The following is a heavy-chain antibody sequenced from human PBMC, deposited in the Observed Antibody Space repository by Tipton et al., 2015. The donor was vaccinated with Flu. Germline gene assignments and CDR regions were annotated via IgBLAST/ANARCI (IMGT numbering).Heavy chain of an antibody. CDR3: AREAYGSGSYEFWFDP. CDR2: IYYSGST. Sequence: LSLTCTVSGGSISSSSYYWGWIRQPPGKGLEWIGSIYYSGSTYYNPSLKSRVTISVDTSKNQFSLKLSSVTAADTAVYYCAREAYGSGSYEFWFDPWGQGTLVTVSS. D-gene: IGHD3-10*01. J-gene: IGHJ5*02. CDR1: GGSISSSSYY. V-gene: IGHV4-39*07.